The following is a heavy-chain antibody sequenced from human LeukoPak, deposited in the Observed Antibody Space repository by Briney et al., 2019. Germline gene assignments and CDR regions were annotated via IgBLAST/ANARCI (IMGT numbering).Heavy chain of an antibody. D-gene: IGHD3-22*01. CDR3: ARHAFHNDNSDYYFAH. CDR2: IYPGESDI. J-gene: IGHJ4*02. CDR1: GYSFTDYW. Sequence: GESLKISCKGSGYSFTDYWIGWVRQMPGKGLEWVGLIYPGESDIRYSPSLQGQVTISADKSISTAYLQWSSLKALDTAIYYCARHAFHNDNSDYYFAHWGQGTLVSVSS. V-gene: IGHV5-51*01.